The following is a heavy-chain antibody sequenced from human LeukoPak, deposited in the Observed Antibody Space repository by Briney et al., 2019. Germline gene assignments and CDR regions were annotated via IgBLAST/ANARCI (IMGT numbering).Heavy chain of an antibody. D-gene: IGHD2-15*01. V-gene: IGHV3-9*01. CDR1: GFTFDDYA. CDR3: AKDLGYCSGGSCGNFDY. J-gene: IGHJ4*02. Sequence: GGSLRLSCAASGFTFDDYAMHWVRQAPGKGLGRVSGISWNSGSIGYADSVKGRFTISRDNAKNSLYLQMNRLRAEDTALYYCAKDLGYCSGGSCGNFDYWGQGTLVTVSS. CDR2: ISWNSGSI.